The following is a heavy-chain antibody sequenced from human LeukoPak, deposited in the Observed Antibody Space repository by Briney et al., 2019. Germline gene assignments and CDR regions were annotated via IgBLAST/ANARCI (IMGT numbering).Heavy chain of an antibody. CDR1: GFTFSSNG. J-gene: IGHJ4*02. CDR3: ARDTEGMIEEERYFDS. Sequence: GGSLRLSCAASGFTFSSNGMHWVRQAPGKGLEWVAFIRYDGNNKYYADSVKGRFTISRDNSKNTLYLQMNSLRAADTAVYYCARDTEGMIEEERYFDSWGQGTLVTVSS. D-gene: IGHD3-16*01. V-gene: IGHV3-30*02. CDR2: IRYDGNNK.